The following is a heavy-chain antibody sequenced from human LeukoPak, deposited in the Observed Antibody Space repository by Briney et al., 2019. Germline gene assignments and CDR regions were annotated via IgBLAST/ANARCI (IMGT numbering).Heavy chain of an antibody. J-gene: IGHJ4*02. CDR1: GGXISXYY. CDR3: ARGDYGDYKFDY. D-gene: IGHD4-17*01. Sequence: SETLSLTCSVSGGXISXYYWSWXRQPAGKGLEWIGRIYTSGSTNYNPSLKSRVTMSVDTSKNQFSLKLSSVTAADTAVYYCARGDYGDYKFDYWGQGTLVTVSS. CDR2: IYTSGST. V-gene: IGHV4-4*07.